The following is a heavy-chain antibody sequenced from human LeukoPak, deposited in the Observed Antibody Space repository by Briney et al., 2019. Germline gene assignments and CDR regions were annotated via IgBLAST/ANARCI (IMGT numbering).Heavy chain of an antibody. CDR1: GGSISSSSYY. Sequence: PSETLSLTCTVSGGSISSSSYYWGWIRQPPGKGLEWIGSIYYSGSTYYNPSLKSRVTISVDTSKNQFSLKLSSVTAADTAVYYCARDFSGYYDYVWGSYRQEGPGDWGQGTLVTVSS. D-gene: IGHD3-16*02. CDR2: IYYSGST. CDR3: ARDFSGYYDYVWGSYRQEGPGD. J-gene: IGHJ4*02. V-gene: IGHV4-39*07.